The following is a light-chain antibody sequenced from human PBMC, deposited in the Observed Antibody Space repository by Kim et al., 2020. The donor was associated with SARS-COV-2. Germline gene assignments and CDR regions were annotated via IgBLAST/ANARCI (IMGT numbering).Light chain of an antibody. V-gene: IGKV4-1*01. CDR1: QSVLYSSNNKNY. CDR2: WAS. CDR3: QQYYSTLPT. Sequence: ATINCKSSQSVLYSSNNKNYLAWYQQKPGQPPKLLIYWASTRESGVPDRFSGSGSGTDFTLTISSLQAEDVALYYCQQYYSTLPTFGQGTKVDIK. J-gene: IGKJ1*01.